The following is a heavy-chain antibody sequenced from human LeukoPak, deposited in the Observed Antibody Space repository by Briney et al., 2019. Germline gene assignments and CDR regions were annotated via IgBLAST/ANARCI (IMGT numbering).Heavy chain of an antibody. CDR2: IYYSGST. CDR3: ARYRYSSGKGFDP. D-gene: IGHD6-19*01. V-gene: IGHV4-39*01. CDR1: GGSISSSSYY. J-gene: IGHJ5*02. Sequence: SVTLSLTCTVSGGSISSSSYYWGWIRQPPGKGLEWIGSIYYSGSTYYNPSLKSRVTISVDTSKNQFSLKLSSVTAADTAVYYCARYRYSSGKGFDPWGQGTLVTVSS.